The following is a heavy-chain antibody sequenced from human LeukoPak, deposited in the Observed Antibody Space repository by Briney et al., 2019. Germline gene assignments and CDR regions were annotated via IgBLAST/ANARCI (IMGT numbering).Heavy chain of an antibody. CDR3: AVDCSSPSCYGQSAFDI. D-gene: IGHD2-2*01. CDR1: GFTFSSYA. J-gene: IGHJ3*02. V-gene: IGHV3-30-3*01. CDR2: ISYDGSNK. Sequence: PGRSLRLSCAASGFTFSSYAMHWVRQAPGKGLEWVAVISYDGSNKYYADSVKGRFTTSRDNPRNTLYLQLNSLRAEDTAIYYCAVDCSSPSCYGQSAFDIWGQGTMVTVSS.